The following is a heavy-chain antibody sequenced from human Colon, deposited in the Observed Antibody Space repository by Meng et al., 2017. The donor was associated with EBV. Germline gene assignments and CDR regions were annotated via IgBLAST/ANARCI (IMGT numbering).Heavy chain of an antibody. V-gene: IGHV4-30-2*01. J-gene: IGHJ4*02. CDR1: GGSISSGGYS. Sequence: QVQLQESGSGLVKPSETLSLTCAVSGGSISSGGYSWQWIRQPPGKGLQWIGYIYYSGSAFYNPSLKSRVTLSVDRSKNQFSLNLSSVTAADTAVYYCARGAYFDYWGQGTLVTVSS. CDR3: ARGAYFDY. CDR2: IYYSGSA.